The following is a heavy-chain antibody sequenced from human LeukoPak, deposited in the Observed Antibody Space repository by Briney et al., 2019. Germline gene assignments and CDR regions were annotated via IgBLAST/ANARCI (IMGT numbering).Heavy chain of an antibody. D-gene: IGHD3-22*01. CDR2: ISYDGSNK. V-gene: IGHV3-30-3*01. CDR3: AKGYDSSPC. Sequence: GGSLRLSCAASGFTFSSYAMHWVRQAPGKGLEWVAVISYDGSNKYYADSVKGRFTISRDNSKNTLYLQMNSLRAEDTAVYYCAKGYDSSPCWGQGTLVTVSS. CDR1: GFTFSSYA. J-gene: IGHJ4*02.